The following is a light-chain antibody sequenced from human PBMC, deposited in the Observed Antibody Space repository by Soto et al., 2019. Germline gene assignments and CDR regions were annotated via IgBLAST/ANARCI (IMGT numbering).Light chain of an antibody. J-gene: IGLJ7*01. V-gene: IGLV1-40*01. CDR2: GNG. Sequence: QSVLTQPPSVSGAPGQRVTISGTGSSSNIGAAFDVPWDQHLPGTAPKLLISGNGNRPSGVPDRFSGSNSGTSASLAITGLQADDEAEYYCQSYERSLSGSSVFGTGTQLTGL. CDR3: QSYERSLSGSSV. CDR1: SSNIGAAFD.